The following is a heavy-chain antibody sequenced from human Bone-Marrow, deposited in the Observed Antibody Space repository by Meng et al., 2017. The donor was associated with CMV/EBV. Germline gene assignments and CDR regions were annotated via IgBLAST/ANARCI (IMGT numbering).Heavy chain of an antibody. D-gene: IGHD3-22*01. J-gene: IGHJ4*02. Sequence: SETLSLTCAVYGGSFSGYYWSWIRQPPGKGLEWIGEINHSGSTNYNPSLKSRVTISVDTSKNQFSLKLSSVTAADTAVYYCAREPRDSRVTQGTYWGQGTLVTVSS. V-gene: IGHV4-34*01. CDR2: INHSGST. CDR3: AREPRDSRVTQGTY. CDR1: GGSFSGYY.